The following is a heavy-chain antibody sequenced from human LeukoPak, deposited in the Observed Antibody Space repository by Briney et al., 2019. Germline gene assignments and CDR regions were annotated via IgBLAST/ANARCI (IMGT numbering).Heavy chain of an antibody. J-gene: IGHJ4*02. CDR3: ARDGSGSYYNAKFDY. D-gene: IGHD3-10*01. CDR2: IKQDGSEK. V-gene: IGHV3-7*01. Sequence: GGSLRLSCAASGFTFSSYRMSWVRQAPGKGLERVSNIKQDGSEKYYVDSAKGRFTISRDNAKNSLYLQMNSLRAEDTAVYYCARDGSGSYYNAKFDYWGQGTLVTVSS. CDR1: GFTFSSYR.